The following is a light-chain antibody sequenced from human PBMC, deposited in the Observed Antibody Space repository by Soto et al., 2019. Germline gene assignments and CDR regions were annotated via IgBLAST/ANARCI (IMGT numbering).Light chain of an antibody. CDR1: SSDVGGYDY. V-gene: IGLV2-14*01. J-gene: IGLJ1*01. CDR3: SSYPSNSNYV. Sequence: QSALTQPASVSGSPGQSITISCTGTSSDVGGYDYVSWYQQHPNKAPKLMIYDVSDRPSGVSNRFSGSKSGNTASLTISGLQAEDEADYYCSSYPSNSNYVFGTGTKLTVL. CDR2: DVS.